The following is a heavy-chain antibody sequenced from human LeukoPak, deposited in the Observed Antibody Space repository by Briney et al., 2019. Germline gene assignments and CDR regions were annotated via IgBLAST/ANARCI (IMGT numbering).Heavy chain of an antibody. Sequence: GGSLRLSCAASGFTFSSYAMSWVRQAPGKGLEWVSAISGSGGSTYYADSVKGRFTISRDNSKNTLYLQMNSLGAEDTAVYYCAKARGGSSSGPYGDAFDIWGQGIMVTVSS. CDR2: ISGSGGST. V-gene: IGHV3-23*01. CDR3: AKARGGSSSGPYGDAFDI. D-gene: IGHD6-19*01. J-gene: IGHJ3*02. CDR1: GFTFSSYA.